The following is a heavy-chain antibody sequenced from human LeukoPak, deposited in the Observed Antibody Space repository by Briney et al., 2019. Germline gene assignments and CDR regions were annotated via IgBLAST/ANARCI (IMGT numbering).Heavy chain of an antibody. CDR1: GYTFTGYY. J-gene: IGHJ4*02. Sequence: APVKVSCKASGYTFTGYYMHWVRQAPGQGLEWMGWINPNSGGTNYAQKFQGRVTMTRDTSISTAYTELSRLRSDDTAVYYCARGGLYYYDSSGADYWGQGTLVTVSS. D-gene: IGHD3-22*01. V-gene: IGHV1-2*02. CDR3: ARGGLYYYDSSGADY. CDR2: INPNSGGT.